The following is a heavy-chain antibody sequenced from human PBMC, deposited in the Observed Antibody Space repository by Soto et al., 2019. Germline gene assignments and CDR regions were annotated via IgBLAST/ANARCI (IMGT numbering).Heavy chain of an antibody. CDR1: GYTFTSYG. CDR3: ARDGSLEWLYYYYYGMDV. D-gene: IGHD3-3*01. V-gene: IGHV1-18*01. J-gene: IGHJ6*02. CDR2: ISAYNGNT. Sequence: ASVKVSCKASGYTFTSYGISWVRQAPGQGLEWMGWISAYNGNTNYAQKLQGRVTMTTDTSTSTAYMELRSLRSDDTAVYYCARDGSLEWLYYYYYGMDVWGQGTTVTVSS.